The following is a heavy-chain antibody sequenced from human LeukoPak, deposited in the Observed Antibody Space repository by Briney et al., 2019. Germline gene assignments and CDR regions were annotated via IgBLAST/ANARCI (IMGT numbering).Heavy chain of an antibody. CDR3: AKGAAAGKVDWFDP. J-gene: IGHJ5*02. V-gene: IGHV3-23*01. CDR1: GLSFTNYA. CDR2: LTGYGGA. D-gene: IGHD6-13*01. Sequence: GGSLRLSCEASGLSFTNYAMMWVRQAPGKGLQWISTLTGYGGAYYADSGEGRFIISRDISKNTMFLQMYSLKAEDTAVYYCAKGAAAGKVDWFDPWGQGTLVTVSS.